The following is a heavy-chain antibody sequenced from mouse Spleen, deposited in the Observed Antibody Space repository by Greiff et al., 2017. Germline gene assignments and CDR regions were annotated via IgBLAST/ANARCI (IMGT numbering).Heavy chain of an antibody. D-gene: IGHD1-1*01. Sequence: EVQLVESEGGLVQPGSSMKLSCTASGFTFSDYYMAWVRQVPEKGLEWVANINYDGSSTYYLDSLKSRFIISRDNAKNILYLQMSSLKSEDTATYYCAREGYYYYGSSYWYFDVWGAGTTVTVSS. CDR2: INYDGSST. V-gene: IGHV5-16*01. J-gene: IGHJ1*01. CDR1: GFTFSDYY. CDR3: AREGYYYYGSSYWYFDV.